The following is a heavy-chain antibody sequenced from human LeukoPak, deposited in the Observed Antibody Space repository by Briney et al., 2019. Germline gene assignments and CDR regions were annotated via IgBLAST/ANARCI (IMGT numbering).Heavy chain of an antibody. D-gene: IGHD2-15*01. CDR1: GGSISSSGYY. CDR3: ARDGRGGGLDY. Sequence: SETLSLTCTVSGGSISSSGYYWSWIRQHPGTGLEWIGYIYYSGSTYYNPSLKSRVTISVDTSKNQFSLKLSSVTAADTAVYYCARDGRGGGLDYWGQGTLVTVSS. CDR2: IYYSGST. J-gene: IGHJ4*02. V-gene: IGHV4-31*03.